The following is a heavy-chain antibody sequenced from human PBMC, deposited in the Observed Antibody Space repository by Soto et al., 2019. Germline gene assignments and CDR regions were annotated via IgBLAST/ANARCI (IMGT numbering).Heavy chain of an antibody. Sequence: SETLSLTCTVSGGSISSGGYYWSWIRQHPGKGLEWIGYIYYSGSTYYNPSLKSRVTISVDTSKNQFSLKLSSVTAADTAVYYCAREIRGYSGYDYQYYFDYWGQGTLVTVSS. D-gene: IGHD5-12*01. J-gene: IGHJ4*02. V-gene: IGHV4-31*03. CDR3: AREIRGYSGYDYQYYFDY. CDR1: GGSISSGGYY. CDR2: IYYSGST.